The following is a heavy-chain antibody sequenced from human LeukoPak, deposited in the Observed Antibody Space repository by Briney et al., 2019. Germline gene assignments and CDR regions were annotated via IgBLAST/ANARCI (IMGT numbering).Heavy chain of an antibody. CDR2: ISYDRSNK. CDR1: GFTFSSYA. V-gene: IGHV3-30-3*02. J-gene: IGHJ1*01. D-gene: IGHD3-22*01. CDR3: AKTIYYERLYFQH. Sequence: GGSLRLSCAASGFTFSSYAMHWVRQAPGKGLEWVAAISYDRSNKYYADSVKGRFTISRDNSENTLYLQMNSLRAEDTAVYYCAKTIYYERLYFQHWGQGTLVTVSS.